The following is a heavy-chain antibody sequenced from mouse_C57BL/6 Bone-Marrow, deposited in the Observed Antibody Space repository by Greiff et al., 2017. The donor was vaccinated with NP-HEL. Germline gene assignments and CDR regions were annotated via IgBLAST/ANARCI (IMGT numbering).Heavy chain of an antibody. J-gene: IGHJ2*01. D-gene: IGHD2-3*01. Sequence: VHVKQSGAELVRPGASVKLSCTASGFNIKDYYMHWVKQRPEQGLEWIGWIDPENGDTEYASKFQGKATITADTSSNTAYLQLSRLTSEDTAVYYCTTWNDGYLFYFDYWGQGTTLTVSS. CDR2: IDPENGDT. CDR1: GFNIKDYY. CDR3: TTWNDGYLFYFDY. V-gene: IGHV14-4*01.